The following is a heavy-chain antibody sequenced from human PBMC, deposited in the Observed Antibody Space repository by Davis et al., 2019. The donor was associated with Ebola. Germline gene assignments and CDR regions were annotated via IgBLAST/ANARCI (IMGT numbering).Heavy chain of an antibody. J-gene: IGHJ4*02. CDR2: ISPTGSTI. CDR3: ARNRVPWL. D-gene: IGHD6-19*01. Sequence: GESLKIPCAASGFTFSNLYMAWIRQAPGKGLEWVSYISPTGSTIYYADSVKGRFPNSRDNAKNSLYLQMNSLRAEDTAVYYCARNRVPWLGGRGNLVTVSS. V-gene: IGHV3-11*04. CDR1: GFTFSNLY.